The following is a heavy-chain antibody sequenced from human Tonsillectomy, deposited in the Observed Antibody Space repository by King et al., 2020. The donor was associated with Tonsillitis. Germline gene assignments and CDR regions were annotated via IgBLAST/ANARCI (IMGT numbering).Heavy chain of an antibody. Sequence: VQLVESGAEVKKPGDSVKVSCKSSGYTFTGYYIHWVRQAPGQGLEWMGWINPKSVGTNYAQKFQGRVTMTRDTSISTAYMELSSLRSDDTAVYYCARDMVEGVVYYYYGMDVWGQGTTVTVSS. CDR1: GYTFTGYY. J-gene: IGHJ6*02. V-gene: IGHV1-2*02. CDR3: ARDMVEGVVYYYYGMDV. D-gene: IGHD4/OR15-4a*01. CDR2: INPKSVGT.